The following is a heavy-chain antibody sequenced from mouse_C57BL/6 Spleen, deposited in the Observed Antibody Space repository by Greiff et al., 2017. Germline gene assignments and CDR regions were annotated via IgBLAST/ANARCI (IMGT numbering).Heavy chain of an antibody. V-gene: IGHV1-9*01. D-gene: IGHD3-2*02. CDR2: ILPGSGST. J-gene: IGHJ3*01. Sequence: VQLQQSGAELMKPGASVKLSCKATGYTFTGYWIEWVKQRSGHGLQWIGEILPGSGSTNDNANFKGKATFTADTSSNTAYMQLSRLTTEDSAINYCARRGTGSGYGFAYWGQGTRVTVSA. CDR3: ARRGTGSGYGFAY. CDR1: GYTFTGYW.